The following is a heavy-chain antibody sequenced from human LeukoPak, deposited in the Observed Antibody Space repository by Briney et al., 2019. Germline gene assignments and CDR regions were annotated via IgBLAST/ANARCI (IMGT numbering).Heavy chain of an antibody. J-gene: IGHJ4*02. CDR2: IKQDGSEK. CDR3: ASRSSVAGTGPG. CDR1: GFTFGDYA. V-gene: IGHV3-7*01. Sequence: GGSLRLSCTASGFTFGDYAMSWVRQAPGKGLEWVANIKQDGSEKYYVDSVKGRFTISRDNAKNSLYLQMNNLRAEDTAVYYCASRSSVAGTGPGWGQGTLVTVSS. D-gene: IGHD6-13*01.